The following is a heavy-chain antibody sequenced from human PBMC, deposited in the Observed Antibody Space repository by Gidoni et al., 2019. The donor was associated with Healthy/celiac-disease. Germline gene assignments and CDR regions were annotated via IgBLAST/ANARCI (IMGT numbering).Heavy chain of an antibody. CDR1: GFTFSSYG. CDR3: AKEAFLPYGSGSWDYYYYGMDV. Sequence: QVQLVESGGGVVQPGRSLRLSCAASGFTFSSYGMHWVRQAPGKGLEWVAVISYDGSNKYYADSVKGRFTISRDNSKNTLYLQMNSLRAEDTAVYYCAKEAFLPYGSGSWDYYYYGMDVWGQGTTVTVSS. J-gene: IGHJ6*02. V-gene: IGHV3-30*18. CDR2: ISYDGSNK. D-gene: IGHD3-10*01.